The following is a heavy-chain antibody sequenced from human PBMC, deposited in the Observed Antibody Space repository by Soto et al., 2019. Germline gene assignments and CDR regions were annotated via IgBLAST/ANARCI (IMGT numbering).Heavy chain of an antibody. V-gene: IGHV4-39*01. CDR3: ASRYGPSEFDH. CDR1: GDSISSSSYY. J-gene: IGHJ4*02. D-gene: IGHD3-9*01. CDR2: IHGNGGT. Sequence: QLQLEESGPGLVKSSETLSLTCSVSGDSISSSSYYWGWIRQSPGEGLEWIGNIHGNGGTQYNPSLSSGVIIYVDTSANRFSLRLTSVTAADTAVYYCASRYGPSEFDHWGQGSLVTVSS.